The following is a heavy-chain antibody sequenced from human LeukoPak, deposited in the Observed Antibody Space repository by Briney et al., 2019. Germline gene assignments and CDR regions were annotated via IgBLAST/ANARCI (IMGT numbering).Heavy chain of an antibody. D-gene: IGHD6-13*01. J-gene: IGHJ4*02. CDR3: ARADYSSSWYFDY. V-gene: IGHV4-59*01. CDR1: GGSISSYY. Sequence: SETLSLTCTVSGGSISSYYWSWIRQPPGKGLEWIGYIYYSGSTNYNPSLKSRVTTSVDTSKNQFSLKLSSVTAADTAVYYCARADYSSSWYFDYWGQGTLVTVSS. CDR2: IYYSGST.